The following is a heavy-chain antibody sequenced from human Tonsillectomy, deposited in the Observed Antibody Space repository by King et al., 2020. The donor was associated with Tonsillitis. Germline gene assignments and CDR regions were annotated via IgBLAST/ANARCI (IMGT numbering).Heavy chain of an antibody. CDR2: INEDGSEE. CDR1: GFTFSGSW. CDR3: AKDRAYRSFDY. D-gene: IGHD3-16*01. J-gene: IGHJ4*02. Sequence: VQLVESGGGLVQPGGSLRLSCAASGFTFSGSWLTWVRQAPGKGLEWVASINEDGSEEYYVDSVKGRFTISRDHAKNSLYLQMNSLSAEDTAVYYCAKDRAYRSFDYWGQGTLVTFSS. V-gene: IGHV3-7*01.